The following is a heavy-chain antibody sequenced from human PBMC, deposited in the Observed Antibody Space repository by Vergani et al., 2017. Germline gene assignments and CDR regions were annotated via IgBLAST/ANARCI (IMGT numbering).Heavy chain of an antibody. CDR2: IYYSGST. V-gene: IGHV4-39*01. CDR1: GASIRSSNYY. CDR3: ARHSTVEWLVRLGWIDP. D-gene: IGHD6-19*01. Sequence: QLQLQESGPGLVKPSATLSLTCSVSGASIRSSNYYWGWIRQPPGKGLEWIASIYYSGSTYYNPSLKSRVTISVDKSKHQFSLKLCSVTAADTAVYFCARHSTVEWLVRLGWIDPWGQGILVTVSS. J-gene: IGHJ5*02.